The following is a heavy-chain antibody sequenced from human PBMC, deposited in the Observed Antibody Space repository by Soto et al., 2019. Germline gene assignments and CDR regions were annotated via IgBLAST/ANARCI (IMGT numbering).Heavy chain of an antibody. V-gene: IGHV3-23*01. Sequence: GGYLRLSCATYGFIFRIYDMSWVRQAPGKGLEWVSGISPTGGTTYYADSVKGRFTISRDNSGHTLFLTLKSLRVDDTAIYYCAKLAPELSTSPRYFDSWCQGALVTVSS. CDR2: ISPTGGTT. D-gene: IGHD1-7*01. J-gene: IGHJ4*03. CDR1: GFIFRIYD. CDR3: AKLAPELSTSPRYFDS.